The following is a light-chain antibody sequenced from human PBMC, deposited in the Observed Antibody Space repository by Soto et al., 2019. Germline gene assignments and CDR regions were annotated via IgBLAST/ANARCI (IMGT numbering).Light chain of an antibody. Sequence: AIRMTQSPSSFSASTGDRVTMTCLASQGISSYLAWYQQKPGKAPKLLIYAASTLQSGVPSRFSGSGSGSDFTLTISCLQSEDFATYYCQQYYSYPWTFGQGPLVDIK. J-gene: IGKJ1*01. V-gene: IGKV1-8*01. CDR3: QQYYSYPWT. CDR2: AAS. CDR1: QGISSY.